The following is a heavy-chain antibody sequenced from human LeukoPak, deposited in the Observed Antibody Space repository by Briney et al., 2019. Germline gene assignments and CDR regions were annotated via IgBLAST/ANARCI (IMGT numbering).Heavy chain of an antibody. Sequence: GGSLRLSCAASGFTFSESWMTWVRQVPGQGLEWVAHINHEGGGIQYVDSVKGRFTISRDNAKGSVYLQMNSLRAEDTAIYHCATYINWVAGNVWGQGTTVIVSS. V-gene: IGHV3-7*01. CDR1: GFTFSESW. CDR3: ATYINWVAGNV. D-gene: IGHD1-1*01. CDR2: INHEGGGI. J-gene: IGHJ6*02.